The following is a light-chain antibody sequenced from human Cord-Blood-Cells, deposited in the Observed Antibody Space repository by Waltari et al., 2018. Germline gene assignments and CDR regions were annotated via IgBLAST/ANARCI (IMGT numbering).Light chain of an antibody. V-gene: IGKV3-20*01. Sequence: ELVLTQSPGTLSLSPGERATLSCTASQSVSSSYLAWYQQKPGQAPRLLIYGASSRATGIPDRFSGSGSGTDFTLTISRLEPEDFAVYYCQQYGSSFTFGPGTKVDIK. J-gene: IGKJ3*01. CDR2: GAS. CDR3: QQYGSSFT. CDR1: QSVSSSY.